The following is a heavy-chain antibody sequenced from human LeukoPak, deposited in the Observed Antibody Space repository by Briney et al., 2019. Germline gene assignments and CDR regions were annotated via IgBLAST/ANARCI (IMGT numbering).Heavy chain of an antibody. J-gene: IGHJ6*03. Sequence: GRPLRLSCEASGFTFSKYGIHWVRQTPGKGPEWVSAISSDGVEKHYADSVKGRFTISRDNSKSTLYLQMNSLRAEDTALYYCAREGPYDTLTGYSPLEYYFYYMDIRGKGTTFTV. V-gene: IGHV3-30*03. CDR1: GFTFSKYG. D-gene: IGHD3-9*01. CDR3: AREGPYDTLTGYSPLEYYFYYMDI. CDR2: ISSDGVEK.